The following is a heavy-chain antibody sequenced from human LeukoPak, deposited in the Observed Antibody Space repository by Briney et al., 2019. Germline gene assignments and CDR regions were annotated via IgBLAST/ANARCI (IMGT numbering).Heavy chain of an antibody. J-gene: IGHJ4*02. V-gene: IGHV3-7*01. CDR2: IKQDGSEK. Sequence: PGGSLRLSCAASGFTFSSYAMSWVRQAPGKGLEWVANIKQDGSEKYYVDSVKGRFTISRDNAKDSLYLQMNSLRAEDTAVYYCARDSSSRWDYFDYWGQGTLVTVSS. CDR3: ARDSSSRWDYFDY. CDR1: GFTFSSYA. D-gene: IGHD6-13*01.